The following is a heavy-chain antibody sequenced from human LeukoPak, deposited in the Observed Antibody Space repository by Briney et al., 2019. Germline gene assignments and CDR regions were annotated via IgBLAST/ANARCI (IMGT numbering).Heavy chain of an antibody. CDR3: ARVGVEVVFNKFVIDY. J-gene: IGHJ4*02. V-gene: IGHV4-39*07. Sequence: SETLSLTCTVSGGSISSSTYYWGWIRQPPGKGLEWIGTVYYSGSTYYNPSLKSRVTISVDTSKNQFSLKLSSVTAADTAVYYCARVGVEVVFNKFVIDYWGQGALVTVSS. D-gene: IGHD3-22*01. CDR1: GGSISSSTYY. CDR2: VYYSGST.